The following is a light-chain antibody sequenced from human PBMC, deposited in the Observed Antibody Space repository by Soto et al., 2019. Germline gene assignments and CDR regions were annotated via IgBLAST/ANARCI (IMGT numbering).Light chain of an antibody. J-gene: IGKJ1*01. CDR2: GAS. CDR1: QSVSHNY. Sequence: EIFLTQSPGTLSLSQWEIATLSCRASQSVSHNYLAWYQQKPGQAPRLLIYGASSRATGIPDRFSASGSGTDFILTISRLEPEDFAVYYCQQYDRSWTFGQGTKVDIK. CDR3: QQYDRSWT. V-gene: IGKV3-20*01.